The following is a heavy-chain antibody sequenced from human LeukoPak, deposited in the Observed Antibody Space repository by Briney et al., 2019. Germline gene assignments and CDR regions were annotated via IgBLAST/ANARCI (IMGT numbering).Heavy chain of an antibody. V-gene: IGHV3-20*04. J-gene: IGHJ4*02. CDR2: INWNGGST. D-gene: IGHD3-10*01. CDR1: GFPFDDYG. CDR3: ASAGLTYGSGSYFVY. Sequence: PGGSLRLSCAASGFPFDDYGMTWVRQAPGKGLESVSGINWNGGSTGYADSVKGRFTISRDNAKNSLYLQMNSLRAEDTALYYCASAGLTYGSGSYFVYWGQGTLVTVSS.